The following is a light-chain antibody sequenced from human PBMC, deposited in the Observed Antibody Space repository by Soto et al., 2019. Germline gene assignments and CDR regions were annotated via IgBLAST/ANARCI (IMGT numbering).Light chain of an antibody. Sequence: QSALTQPPSASGSPGQSVTISCAGTSGDVGHYNYVSWYQQHPGKAPKLIISEVTKRPSGVPYRFSGSKSGNTASLTVSGLQAEDEADYYCSSYTGGTGGNDLWVFGGGTKLTVL. J-gene: IGLJ3*02. V-gene: IGLV2-8*01. CDR2: EVT. CDR1: SGDVGHYNY. CDR3: SSYTGGTGGNDLWV.